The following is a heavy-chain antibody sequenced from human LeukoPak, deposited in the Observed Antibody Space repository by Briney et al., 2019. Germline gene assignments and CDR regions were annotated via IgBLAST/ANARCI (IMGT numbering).Heavy chain of an antibody. Sequence: GGSLRLSCAASGFTFNTYTMNWVRQAPGKGLEWVSYISGSSGIIDYADSVRGRFTISRDNAKNSLYLQMNSLRAEDTAVYYCAREILRDGSYLIEDWGQGILVTVSS. V-gene: IGHV3-48*01. CDR3: AREILRDGSYLIED. D-gene: IGHD1-26*01. CDR2: ISGSSGII. CDR1: GFTFNTYT. J-gene: IGHJ4*02.